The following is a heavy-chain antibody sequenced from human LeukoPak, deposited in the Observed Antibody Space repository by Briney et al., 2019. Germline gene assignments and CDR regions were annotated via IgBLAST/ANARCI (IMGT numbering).Heavy chain of an antibody. J-gene: IGHJ4*02. CDR1: GGSITSNTNY. CDR2: IYYSGST. D-gene: IGHD2-2*01. V-gene: IGHV4-39*01. CDR3: ARRAVVPAAKSVFDY. Sequence: PSETLSLTCTVSGGSITSNTNYWDWIRQPPGRGLEWIGSIYYSGSTYYSPSLKRRVTMSVDTSKNQFSLKLTSVNAADTAVYYCARRAVVPAAKSVFDYWGQGTLVTVSS.